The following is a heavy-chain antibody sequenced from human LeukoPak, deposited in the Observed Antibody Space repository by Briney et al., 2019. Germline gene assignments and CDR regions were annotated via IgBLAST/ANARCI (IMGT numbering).Heavy chain of an antibody. Sequence: GRSLRLSCATSGFTFSSYAMHWVRQAPGKGLEWVAVISYDGSNKYYADSVKGRFTISRDNSKNTLYLQMNSLRAEDTAVYYCARSPPEYYDILTGRHNYYYGMDVWGQGTTVTVSS. CDR2: ISYDGSNK. D-gene: IGHD3-9*01. J-gene: IGHJ6*02. V-gene: IGHV3-30*04. CDR3: ARSPPEYYDILTGRHNYYYGMDV. CDR1: GFTFSSYA.